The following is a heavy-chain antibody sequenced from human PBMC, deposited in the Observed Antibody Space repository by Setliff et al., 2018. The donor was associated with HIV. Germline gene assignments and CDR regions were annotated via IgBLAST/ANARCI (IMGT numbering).Heavy chain of an antibody. J-gene: IGHJ4*02. CDR3: AKAMGHLPYFFDS. Sequence: GGSLRLSCAGSGFILSEYTISWVRQTPGKGLEWISGISGRGSSTYYADAARGRFTISRDNFRDTVFLEMTSLSPEDTAVYYCAKAMGHLPYFFDSWGQGTLVTVSS. CDR2: ISGRGSST. CDR1: GFILSEYT. V-gene: IGHV3-23*01.